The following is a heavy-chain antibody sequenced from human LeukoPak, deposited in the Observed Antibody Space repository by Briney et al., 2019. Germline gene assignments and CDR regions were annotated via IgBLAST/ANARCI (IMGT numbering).Heavy chain of an antibody. V-gene: IGHV4-59*08. J-gene: IGHJ4*02. CDR1: GDSISSYY. CDR3: ARQRFFDY. CDR2: IYDSGST. Sequence: SETLSLTCAVSGDSISSYYWSWVRQPPGKGLEWIGYIYDSGSTNYNPSLKSRVTISVDTSKNQFSLKLSSVTAADTAVYYCARQRFFDYWGQGTQVTVSS. D-gene: IGHD3-3*01.